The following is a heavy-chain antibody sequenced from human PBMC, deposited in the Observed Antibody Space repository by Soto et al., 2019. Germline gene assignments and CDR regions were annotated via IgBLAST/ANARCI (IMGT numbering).Heavy chain of an antibody. CDR2: IWYDGSNK. D-gene: IGHD6-19*01. J-gene: IGHJ4*02. Sequence: LRLSCAASGFTFSSYGMHWVRQAPGKGLEWVAVIWYDGSNKYYADSVKGRFTISRDNSKNTLYLQMNSLRAEDTAVYYCARDQAVAGLFDYWGQGTLVTVSS. V-gene: IGHV3-33*01. CDR3: ARDQAVAGLFDY. CDR1: GFTFSSYG.